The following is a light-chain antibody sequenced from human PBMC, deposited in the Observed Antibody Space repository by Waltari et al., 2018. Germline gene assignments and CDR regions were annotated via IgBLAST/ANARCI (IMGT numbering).Light chain of an antibody. CDR3: QQYTTYSLLT. Sequence: DIQMTQSPSTLSASVGDRVTITCRASQNIGSWLAWYQQKPGKVPKLLMFKTSSLEGGVLPRFSGSGSGTEFTLTISSMQPDDFATYYCQQYTTYSLLTFGGGTRVEI. CDR1: QNIGSW. V-gene: IGKV1-5*03. J-gene: IGKJ4*01. CDR2: KTS.